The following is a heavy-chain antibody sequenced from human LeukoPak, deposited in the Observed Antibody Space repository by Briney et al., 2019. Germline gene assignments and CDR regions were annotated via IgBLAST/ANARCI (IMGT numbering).Heavy chain of an antibody. CDR1: GGSFSGYY. V-gene: IGHV4-34*01. D-gene: IGHD3-16*01. Sequence: SETLSLTCAVYGGSFSGYYWSWIRQPPGKGLEWIGKINHSGSTNYNPSLKSRVTISVDTSKNQFSLKLSSVTAADTAVYYCARGPGPLGYWGQGTLVTVSS. CDR3: ARGPGPLGY. J-gene: IGHJ4*02. CDR2: INHSGST.